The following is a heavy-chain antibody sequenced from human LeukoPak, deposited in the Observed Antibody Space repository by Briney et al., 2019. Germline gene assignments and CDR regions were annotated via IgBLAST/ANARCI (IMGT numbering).Heavy chain of an antibody. CDR3: ARDYYDSSGYVN. CDR1: GYTFTSYG. CDR2: ISAYNGNT. V-gene: IGHV1-18*01. Sequence: ASVTVPCTASGYTFTSYGISWVRQAPGQGLEWMGWISAYNGNTNYAQKLQGRVTMTTDTSTSTAYMELRSLRSDDTAVYYCARDYYDSSGYVNWGQGTLVTVSS. D-gene: IGHD3-22*01. J-gene: IGHJ4*02.